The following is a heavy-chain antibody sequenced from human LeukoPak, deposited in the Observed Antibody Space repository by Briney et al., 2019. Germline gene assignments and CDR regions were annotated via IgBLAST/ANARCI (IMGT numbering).Heavy chain of an antibody. J-gene: IGHJ4*02. Sequence: GSSLRLSCAASGFTFSNYGMHWVRQAPGKGLEWAAAVSNDGNDKYYADSVKGRFTISRDNSKNTLYLQMNTLRVEDTAVYYCAKDHPTGGVAFAYWGLGTLVTVSS. D-gene: IGHD7-27*01. CDR2: VSNDGNDK. CDR1: GFTFSNYG. V-gene: IGHV3-30*18. CDR3: AKDHPTGGVAFAY.